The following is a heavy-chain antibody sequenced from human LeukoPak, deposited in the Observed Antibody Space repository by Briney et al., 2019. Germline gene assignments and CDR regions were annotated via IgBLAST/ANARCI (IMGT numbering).Heavy chain of an antibody. V-gene: IGHV1-18*01. D-gene: IGHD2-8*01. Sequence: ASVKVSCKASGYTFTSYRISWVRQSPGQGLEWMGWISAYNGNTNYAQKLQGRVTMTTDTSTSTAYMELRSLRSDDTAVYYCARDLPIVLNNKTPHFDYWGQGTLVTVSS. CDR2: ISAYNGNT. CDR1: GYTFTSYR. CDR3: ARDLPIVLNNKTPHFDY. J-gene: IGHJ4*02.